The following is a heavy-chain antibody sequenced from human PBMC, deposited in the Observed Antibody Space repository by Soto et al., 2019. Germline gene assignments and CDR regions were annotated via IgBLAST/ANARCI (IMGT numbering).Heavy chain of an antibody. D-gene: IGHD6-19*01. CDR3: ARGLIAVAGNRFDY. J-gene: IGHJ4*02. CDR2: IIPIFGTA. Sequence: ASVKVSCKASGGTFSSYAISWVRQAPGQGLEWMGGIIPIFGTANYAQKFQGRVTITADESTSTAYMELSSLRSEDTAVYYCARGLIAVAGNRFDYWGQGTLVTVSS. V-gene: IGHV1-69*13. CDR1: GGTFSSYA.